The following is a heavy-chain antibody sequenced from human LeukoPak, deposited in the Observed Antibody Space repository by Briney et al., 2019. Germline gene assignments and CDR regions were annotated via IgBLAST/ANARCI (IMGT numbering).Heavy chain of an antibody. V-gene: IGHV4-39*07. CDR3: ARDRGSSWYGPYYFDY. CDR1: GGSISSSSYY. J-gene: IGHJ4*02. D-gene: IGHD6-13*01. Sequence: PSETLSLTCTDSGGSISSSSYYWGSIRQPPGKGLEWIGSIYYSGSTYYNPSLKSRVTISVDTSKNQFSLKLSSVTAADTAVYYCARDRGSSWYGPYYFDYWGQGTLVTVSS. CDR2: IYYSGST.